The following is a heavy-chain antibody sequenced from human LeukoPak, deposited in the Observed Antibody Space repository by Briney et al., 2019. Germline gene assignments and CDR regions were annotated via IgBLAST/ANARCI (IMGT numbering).Heavy chain of an antibody. CDR2: INHSGST. CDR3: ARGTGVLWLSSRFDP. D-gene: IGHD3-10*01. J-gene: IGHJ5*02. Sequence: SETLSLTCTVSGGSISSSSYYWGWIRQPPGKGLEWIGEINHSGSTNYNPSLKSRVTISVDTSKNQFSLKLSSVTAADTAVYYCARGTGVLWLSSRFDPWGQGTLVTVSS. CDR1: GGSISSSSYY. V-gene: IGHV4-39*07.